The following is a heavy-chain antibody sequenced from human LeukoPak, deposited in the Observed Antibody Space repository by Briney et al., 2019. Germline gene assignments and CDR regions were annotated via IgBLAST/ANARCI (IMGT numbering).Heavy chain of an antibody. CDR1: GGSSSTYA. CDR2: IIPIFGTA. CDR3: ARAMYGGYAPGDSRLDY. Sequence: GASVKVSCKASGGSSSTYAINWVRQAPGQGPEWMGGIIPIFGTANYTQKFQGRVTITADESTTTAYMELSSLKSEDTAMYYCARAMYGGYAPGDSRLDYWGQGTLVTVSS. J-gene: IGHJ4*02. V-gene: IGHV1-69*13. D-gene: IGHD2-15*01.